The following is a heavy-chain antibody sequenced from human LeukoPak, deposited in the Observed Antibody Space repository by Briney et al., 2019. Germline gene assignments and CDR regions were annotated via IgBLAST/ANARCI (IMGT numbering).Heavy chain of an antibody. CDR3: AKAVAAPGAFDF. J-gene: IGHJ3*01. CDR1: GFTFDESV. CDR2: IGWDSKSI. D-gene: IGHD6-19*01. V-gene: IGHV3-9*01. Sequence: GGSLRLSCAASGFTFDESVMHWVRQVPGKGLEWVAGIGWDSKSIIYADSMKGRFTISRDNAKNSLYLQMNSLRAEDTALYYCAKAVAAPGAFDFWGRGTVVTVSS.